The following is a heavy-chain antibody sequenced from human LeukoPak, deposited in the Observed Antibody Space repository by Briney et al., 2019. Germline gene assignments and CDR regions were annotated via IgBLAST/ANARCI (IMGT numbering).Heavy chain of an antibody. CDR1: GFTFSTYA. CDR2: ISFDGSTK. Sequence: GRSLRLSCAASGFTFSTYAMHWVRQAPGKGLEWVADISFDGSTKYYADFVKGRFTISRDNSKNTLYLQMNSLRAEDTAVYYCAKDPVGGNWFDPWGQGTLVTVSS. CDR3: AKDPVGGNWFDP. V-gene: IGHV3-30-3*01. J-gene: IGHJ5*02.